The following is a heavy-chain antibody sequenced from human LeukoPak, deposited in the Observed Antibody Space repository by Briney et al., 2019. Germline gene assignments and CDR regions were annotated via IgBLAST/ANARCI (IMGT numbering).Heavy chain of an antibody. V-gene: IGHV1-18*01. D-gene: IGHD2-15*01. CDR2: INTHTANT. Sequence: ASVKVSCKASGYTFTTYDISWVRQAPGQGLGWMGWINTHTANTNYAQKLQDRVTVTTDTSTSTAYMELRSLRSDDTAVYYCARGPGGCTGGSCYYDHWGQGTLVTVSS. CDR3: ARGPGGCTGGSCYYDH. CDR1: GYTFTTYD. J-gene: IGHJ4*02.